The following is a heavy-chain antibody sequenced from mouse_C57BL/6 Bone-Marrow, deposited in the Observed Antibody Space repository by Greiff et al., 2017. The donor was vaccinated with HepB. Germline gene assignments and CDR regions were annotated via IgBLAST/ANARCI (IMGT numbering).Heavy chain of an antibody. D-gene: IGHD2-1*01. CDR3: ARGYGNPFAY. CDR1: GFTFSDYY. J-gene: IGHJ3*01. Sequence: EVQVVESEGGLVQPGSSMKLSCTASGFTFSDYYMAWVRQVPEKGLEWVANINYDGSSTYYLDSLKSRFIISRDNAKNILYLQMSSLKSEDTATYYCARGYGNPFAYWGQGTLVTVSA. V-gene: IGHV5-16*01. CDR2: INYDGSST.